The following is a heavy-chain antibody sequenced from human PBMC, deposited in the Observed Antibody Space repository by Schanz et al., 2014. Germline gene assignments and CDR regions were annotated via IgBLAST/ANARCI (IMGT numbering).Heavy chain of an antibody. CDR1: GGTFSSYA. CDR3: SRVYDGDSWSDY. Sequence: QVQLVQSGAEVKKPGSSVKVSCKASGGTFSSYAFSWVRQAPGQGLEWMGWISPYNGNTNSSPRVQDRVTMTTDTSTNTAYMELRSLRSDDTAVYYCSRVYDGDSWSDYWGQGTLVTVSS. D-gene: IGHD3-3*01. J-gene: IGHJ4*02. V-gene: IGHV1-18*01. CDR2: ISPYNGNT.